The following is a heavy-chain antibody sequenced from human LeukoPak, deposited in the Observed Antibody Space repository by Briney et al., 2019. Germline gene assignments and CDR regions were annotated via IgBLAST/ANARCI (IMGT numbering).Heavy chain of an antibody. CDR2: ISYDGSNK. CDR3: AREASSSSPTYYFDY. J-gene: IGHJ4*02. V-gene: IGHV3-30-3*01. D-gene: IGHD6-13*01. Sequence: PGGSLRLSCAASGFTFSSYAMSWVRQAPGKGLEWVAVISYDGSNKYYADSVKGRFTISRDNSKNTLYLQMNSLRAEDTAVYYCAREASSSSPTYYFDYWGQGTLVTVSS. CDR1: GFTFSSYA.